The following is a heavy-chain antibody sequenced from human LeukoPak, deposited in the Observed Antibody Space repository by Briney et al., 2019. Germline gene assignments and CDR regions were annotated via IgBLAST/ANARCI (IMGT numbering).Heavy chain of an antibody. J-gene: IGHJ4*02. CDR1: GYTFTSYG. CDR3: ARVWGSGEEGYFDY. CDR2: ISAYNGNT. Sequence: ASVKVSCKASGYTFTSYGISWVRQAPGQGLEWMGWISAYNGNTNYAQKLQGRVTMTTDTSTSTAYMELRSPRSDDTAVYYCARVWGSGEEGYFDYWGQGTLVTVSS. D-gene: IGHD3-16*01. V-gene: IGHV1-18*01.